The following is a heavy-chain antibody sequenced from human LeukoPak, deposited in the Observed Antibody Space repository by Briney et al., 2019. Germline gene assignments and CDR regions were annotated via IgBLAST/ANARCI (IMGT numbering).Heavy chain of an antibody. V-gene: IGHV1-18*04. D-gene: IGHD5-24*01. CDR2: ISAYNGNT. Sequence: ASVKVSCKASGYTFTGYHMHWVRQAPGQGLEWMGWISAYNGNTNYAQKLQGRVTMTTDTSTSTAYMELRSLRSDDTAVYYCARGVGPDGYNLFDYWGQGTLVTVSS. J-gene: IGHJ4*02. CDR1: GYTFTGYH. CDR3: ARGVGPDGYNLFDY.